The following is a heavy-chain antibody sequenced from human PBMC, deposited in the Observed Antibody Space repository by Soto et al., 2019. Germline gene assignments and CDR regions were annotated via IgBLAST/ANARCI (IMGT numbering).Heavy chain of an antibody. D-gene: IGHD4-4*01. CDR2: IYYSGST. Sequence: QVQLQESGPGLVKPSETLSLTCTVSGGSISSYYWSWIRQPPGKGLEWIGYIYYSGSTNYNPSLKSRVTISVDTSKNQFSLKLSSVTAADTAVYYCARGDYSNYAFDYWGQGTLVTVSS. CDR1: GGSISSYY. J-gene: IGHJ4*02. CDR3: ARGDYSNYAFDY. V-gene: IGHV4-59*01.